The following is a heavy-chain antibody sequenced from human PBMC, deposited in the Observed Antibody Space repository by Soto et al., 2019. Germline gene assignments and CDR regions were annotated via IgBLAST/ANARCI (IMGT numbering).Heavy chain of an antibody. CDR3: ARRPPGSYSDY. J-gene: IGHJ4*02. Sequence: QLQLQESGPGLVKPSETLSLTCTVSGGSISSSNFHWAWIRQPPGKGLEWIGTIHYSGSTYYNPSLKSRVTLSVDTSKNQFSLKLSSVTAADTAVYYCARRPPGSYSDYWGQGTLVTVSS. CDR1: GGSISSSNFH. V-gene: IGHV4-39*01. CDR2: IHYSGST. D-gene: IGHD3-10*01.